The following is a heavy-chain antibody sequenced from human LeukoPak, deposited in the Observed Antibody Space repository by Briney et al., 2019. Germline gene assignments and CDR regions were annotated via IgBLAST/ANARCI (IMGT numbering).Heavy chain of an antibody. V-gene: IGHV3-7*01. CDR3: ARYDFLTGYYSHFDC. J-gene: IGHJ4*02. Sequence: GGSLRLSCAASGFTFSSYWMSWVRQAPGKGLEWVANIKQAGSEKSYVDSVKGRFTIFRDNAKHSLYLQMNSLGAEDAAVYYCARYDFLTGYYSHFDCWGQGTLVTVSS. CDR1: GFTFSSYW. D-gene: IGHD3/OR15-3a*01. CDR2: IKQAGSEK.